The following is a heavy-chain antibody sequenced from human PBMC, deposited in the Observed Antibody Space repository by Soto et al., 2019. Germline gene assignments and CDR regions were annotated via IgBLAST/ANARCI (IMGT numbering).Heavy chain of an antibody. Sequence: GGSLRLSCAASGFTFSSYAMSWFRQAPGKGLEWVSAISGSGGSTYYADSVKGRFTISRDSSTNTLYLQMNSLRAEDTAVYYCAKDRGLLWFGELSTCFDCWGQGTLVTVSS. CDR2: ISGSGGST. V-gene: IGHV3-23*01. CDR3: AKDRGLLWFGELSTCFDC. J-gene: IGHJ4*02. D-gene: IGHD3-10*01. CDR1: GFTFSSYA.